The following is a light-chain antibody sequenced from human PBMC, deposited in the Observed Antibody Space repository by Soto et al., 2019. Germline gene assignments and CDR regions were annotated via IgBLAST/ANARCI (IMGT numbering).Light chain of an antibody. Sequence: DIQMTQSPSSLSASVGDRVTITCRASQGISGYLAWYQRQPGKVPKLLIYGASTLQSGVPSRFSGSGSGTDFTLTISSLQPEDVATYYCQKYNSAPLTFGPGTKVHLK. V-gene: IGKV1-27*01. CDR3: QKYNSAPLT. CDR1: QGISGY. CDR2: GAS. J-gene: IGKJ3*01.